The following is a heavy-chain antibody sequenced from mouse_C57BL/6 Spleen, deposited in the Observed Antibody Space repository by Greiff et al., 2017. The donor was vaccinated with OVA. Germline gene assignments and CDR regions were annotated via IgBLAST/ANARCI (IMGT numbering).Heavy chain of an antibody. CDR1: GFTFSDYG. V-gene: IGHV5-17*01. CDR3: ARRGSSYGSSYWYFDV. Sequence: EVQVVESGGGLVKPGGSLKLSCAASGFTFSDYGMHWVRQAPEKGLEWVAYISSGSSTIYYADTVKGRFTISRDNAKNTLFLQMTSLRSEDTAMYYCARRGSSYGSSYWYFDVWGTGTTVTVSS. D-gene: IGHD1-1*01. J-gene: IGHJ1*03. CDR2: ISSGSSTI.